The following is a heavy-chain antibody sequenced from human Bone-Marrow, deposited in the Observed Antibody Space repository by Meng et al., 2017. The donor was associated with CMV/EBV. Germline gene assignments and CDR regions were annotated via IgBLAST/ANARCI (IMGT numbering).Heavy chain of an antibody. J-gene: IGHJ5*02. CDR3: ARAPGGVTGYFYKRFDP. CDR2: IYYSGST. Sequence: SETLSLTCTVSGGSISSSSYYWGWIRQPPGKGLEWIGSIYYSGSTYYNPSLKSRVTISVDTSKNQFSLKLSTVTAADPAVYYCARAPGGVTGYFYKRFDPWGQGTLVTVSS. CDR1: GGSISSSSYY. V-gene: IGHV4-39*07. D-gene: IGHD3-9*01.